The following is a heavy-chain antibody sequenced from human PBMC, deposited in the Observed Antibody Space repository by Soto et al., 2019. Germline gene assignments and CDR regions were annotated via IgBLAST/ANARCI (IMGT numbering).Heavy chain of an antibody. CDR1: GGSLSSYY. D-gene: IGHD6-25*01. J-gene: IGHJ5*02. Sequence: SETLSLTCTVSGGSLSSYYWTWIRQSPGKGLEWIGYVYFSGNTNYNPSLKSRVTISIDTSKNQFSLRLASVTAADTAFYYCGSVRPSGYVLSWGQGTLVT. CDR2: VYFSGNT. V-gene: IGHV4-59*01. CDR3: GSVRPSGYVLS.